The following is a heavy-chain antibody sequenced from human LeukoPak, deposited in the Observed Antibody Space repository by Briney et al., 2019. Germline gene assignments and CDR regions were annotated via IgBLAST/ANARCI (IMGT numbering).Heavy chain of an antibody. CDR1: SESFSGYF. CDR2: INYSGST. CDR3: ARDVYYYDSSHSRAFDI. Sequence: PSETLSLTCAIYSESFSGYFWSWIRQPPGKGLEWIGEINYSGSTNYNPSLKSRVTISVDTSKNQFSLKLSSVTAADTAVYYCARDVYYYDSSHSRAFDIWGQGTMVTVSS. J-gene: IGHJ3*02. V-gene: IGHV4-34*01. D-gene: IGHD3-22*01.